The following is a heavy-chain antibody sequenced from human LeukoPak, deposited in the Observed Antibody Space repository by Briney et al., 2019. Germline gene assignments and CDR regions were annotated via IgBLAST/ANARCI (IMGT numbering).Heavy chain of an antibody. Sequence: SVKVSCKASGGTFSSYAISWVRQAPGQGLEWMGGIIPIFGTANYAQKFQGRVTITTGESTSTACMELSSLRSEDTAVYYCARAGGISTVTTSFDYWGQGTLVTVSS. V-gene: IGHV1-69*05. J-gene: IGHJ4*02. CDR2: IIPIFGTA. CDR1: GGTFSSYA. CDR3: ARAGGISTVTTSFDY. D-gene: IGHD4-17*01.